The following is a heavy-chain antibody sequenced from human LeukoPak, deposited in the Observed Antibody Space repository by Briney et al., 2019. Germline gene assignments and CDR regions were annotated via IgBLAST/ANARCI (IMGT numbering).Heavy chain of an antibody. J-gene: IGHJ4*02. Sequence: SGGSLRLSCAASGFTFRRYWMSWVRQAPGKGLEWVAFIRYDGSNKYYADSVKGRFTISRDNSKNTLYLQMNSLRAEDTAVYYCAKVQVLLRDRYYFDYWGQGTLVTVSS. CDR1: GFTFRRYW. CDR3: AKVQVLLRDRYYFDY. V-gene: IGHV3-30*02. CDR2: IRYDGSNK. D-gene: IGHD3-10*01.